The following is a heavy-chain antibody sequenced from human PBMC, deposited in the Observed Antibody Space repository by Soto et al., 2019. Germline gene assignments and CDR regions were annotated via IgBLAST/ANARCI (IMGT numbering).Heavy chain of an antibody. J-gene: IGHJ4*02. CDR1: GYTFTSYG. Sequence: QVQLVQSGGEVKKPGASVKVSCKASGYTFTSYGISWVRQAPGQGLEWTGWVSSFNDNTKYAQRFQGRVTLTTDTPTTTADMDLRNLRSDDTAVYYCVRHRYIKSYRLLDLRYFDYWGQGTLVTVSS. CDR2: VSSFNDNT. V-gene: IGHV1-18*01. D-gene: IGHD2-2*01. CDR3: VRHRYIKSYRLLDLRYFDY.